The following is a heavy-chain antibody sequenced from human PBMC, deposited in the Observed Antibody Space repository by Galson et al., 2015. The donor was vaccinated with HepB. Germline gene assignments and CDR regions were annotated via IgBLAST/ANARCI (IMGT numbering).Heavy chain of an antibody. CDR2: IIPIFGTA. CDR3: ARDGSIAARPRYYYYMDV. V-gene: IGHV1-69*13. Sequence: SVKVSCKASGGTFSSYAISWVRQAPGQGLEWMGGIIPIFGTANYAQKFQGRVTITADESASTAYMELSSLRSEDTAVYYCARDGSIAARPRYYYYMDVWGKGTTVTVSS. CDR1: GGTFSSYA. D-gene: IGHD6-6*01. J-gene: IGHJ6*03.